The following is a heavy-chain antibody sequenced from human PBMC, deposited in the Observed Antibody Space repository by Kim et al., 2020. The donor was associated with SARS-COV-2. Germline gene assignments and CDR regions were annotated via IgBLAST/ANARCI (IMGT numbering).Heavy chain of an antibody. CDR2: ISSSGSTI. CDR1: GFTFSDYY. J-gene: IGHJ6*03. Sequence: GGSLRLSCAASGFTFSDYYMSWIRQAPGKGLEWVSYISSSGSTIYYADSVKGRFTISRDNANNSLYLQMNSLRAEDTAVYYCARDNDSSGYYYYYYMDVWGKGTTVTVSS. V-gene: IGHV3-11*01. CDR3: ARDNDSSGYYYYYYMDV. D-gene: IGHD3-22*01.